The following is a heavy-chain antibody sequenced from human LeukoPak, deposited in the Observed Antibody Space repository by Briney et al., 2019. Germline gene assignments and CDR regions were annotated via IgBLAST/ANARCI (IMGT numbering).Heavy chain of an antibody. CDR2: INHSGST. CDR3: ARGAYYHDSSGYFRGVEIDY. V-gene: IGHV4-34*01. J-gene: IGHJ4*02. CDR1: GGSFSGYY. Sequence: PSETLSLTCAVYGGSFSGYYWSWIRQPPGKGLEWIGEINHSGSTNYNPSLKSRVTISVDTSKNQFSLKLSSVTAADTAVYYCARGAYYHDSSGYFRGVEIDYWGQGTLVTVSS. D-gene: IGHD3-22*01.